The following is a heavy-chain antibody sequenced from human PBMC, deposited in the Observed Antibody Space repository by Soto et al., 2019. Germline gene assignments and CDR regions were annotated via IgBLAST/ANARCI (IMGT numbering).Heavy chain of an antibody. CDR3: ARELVAWYGESGGMDV. Sequence: PGGSLRLSCAASGFTFSSYWMSWVRQPPGKGLEYVSAISSNGGSTYYANSVKGRFTISRDNSKNTLYLQMGSLRAEDMAVYYCARELVAWYGESGGMDVWGQGTTVTVSS. CDR2: ISSNGGST. CDR1: GFTFSSYW. J-gene: IGHJ6*02. D-gene: IGHD4-17*01. V-gene: IGHV3-64*01.